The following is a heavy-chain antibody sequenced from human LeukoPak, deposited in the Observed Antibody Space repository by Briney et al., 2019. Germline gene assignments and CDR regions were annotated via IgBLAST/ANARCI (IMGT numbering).Heavy chain of an antibody. J-gene: IGHJ4*02. CDR3: ARDRVLLWFGEFKSANYSDY. CDR1: GYTFTSYA. Sequence: ASVKVSCKASGYTFTSYAMHWVRQAPGQRLEWMGWINAGNGNTKYSQKFQGRVTITRDTSASTAYMELSSLRSEDTAVYYCARDRVLLWFGEFKSANYSDYWGQGTLVTVSS. D-gene: IGHD3-10*01. CDR2: INAGNGNT. V-gene: IGHV1-3*01.